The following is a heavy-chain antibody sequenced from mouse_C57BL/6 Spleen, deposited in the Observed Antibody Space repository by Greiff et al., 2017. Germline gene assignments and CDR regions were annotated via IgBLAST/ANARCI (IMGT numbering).Heavy chain of an antibody. CDR1: GFTFSDYY. CDR2: INYDGSST. D-gene: IGHD1-1*01. J-gene: IGHJ2*01. CDR3: ARERSYGSSYDYFDY. Sequence: EVKLMESEGGLVQPGRSMKLSCTASGFTFSDYYMAWVRQVPEKGLEWVANINYDGSSTYYLDSLKSRFIISRDNAKNILYLQMSSLKSEDTATYYCARERSYGSSYDYFDYWGQGTTLTVSS. V-gene: IGHV5-16*01.